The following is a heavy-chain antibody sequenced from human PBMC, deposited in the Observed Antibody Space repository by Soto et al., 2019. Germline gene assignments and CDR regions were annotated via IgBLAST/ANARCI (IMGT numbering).Heavy chain of an antibody. Sequence: PSETLSLTCTVSGGSVSSGSYYWSWIRQPPGKGLEWIGYIYHSGSTYYNPSLKSRVTISVDRSKNQFSLKLSSVTAADTAVYYCARRGYSYGYADYWGQGTLVTVSS. D-gene: IGHD5-18*01. CDR3: ARRGYSYGYADY. V-gene: IGHV4-30-2*01. J-gene: IGHJ4*02. CDR2: IYHSGST. CDR1: GGSVSSGSYY.